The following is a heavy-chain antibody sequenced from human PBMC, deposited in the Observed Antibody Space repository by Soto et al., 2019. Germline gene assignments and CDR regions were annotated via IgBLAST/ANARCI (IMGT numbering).Heavy chain of an antibody. Sequence: ESLTISCKGSGYCCTSYGIGWVRQMPGKGLEWMGIIYPGDSDTRYSPSFQGQVTISADKSISTAYLQWSSLKASDTAMYYCARLGQWLVRSYFDYWGQGTLVNVAS. J-gene: IGHJ4*02. V-gene: IGHV5-51*01. CDR3: ARLGQWLVRSYFDY. CDR1: GYCCTSYG. CDR2: IYPGDSDT. D-gene: IGHD6-19*01.